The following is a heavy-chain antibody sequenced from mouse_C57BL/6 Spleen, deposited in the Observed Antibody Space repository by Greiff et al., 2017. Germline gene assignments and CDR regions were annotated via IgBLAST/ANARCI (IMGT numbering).Heavy chain of an antibody. Sequence: VQLKESGTVLARPGASVKMSCKTSGYTFTSYWLHWVKQRPGQGLEWIGAIYPGNSDTSYNQKFTGKATLTAVTSASTAYMELSSLTNEDSAVYYCTRGYGNWYFDVWGTGTTVTVSS. CDR1: GYTFTSYW. CDR3: TRGYGNWYFDV. D-gene: IGHD2-1*01. J-gene: IGHJ1*03. CDR2: IYPGNSDT. V-gene: IGHV1-5*01.